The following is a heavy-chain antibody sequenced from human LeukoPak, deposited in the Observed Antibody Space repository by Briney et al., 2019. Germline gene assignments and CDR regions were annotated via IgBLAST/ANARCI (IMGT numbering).Heavy chain of an antibody. CDR2: INPDGTTT. Sequence: PGGSLRLSCAASGFTFSAFWMHWVRQAPGKGLVWVSHINPDGTTTTYADSVKGRFTISRDNAKNTLYLQMNSLRAEDTALYYCAKSQEQWEPPPDWGQGTLVTVSS. J-gene: IGHJ4*02. D-gene: IGHD1-26*01. CDR3: AKSQEQWEPPPD. V-gene: IGHV3-74*01. CDR1: GFTFSAFW.